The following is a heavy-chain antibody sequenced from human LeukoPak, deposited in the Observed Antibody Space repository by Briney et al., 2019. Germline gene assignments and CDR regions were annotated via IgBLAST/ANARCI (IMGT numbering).Heavy chain of an antibody. V-gene: IGHV4-38-2*02. J-gene: IGHJ5*02. CDR1: GYSISSGYY. CDR3: ARDRRPPYCTSTDCRYLDP. Sequence: PSETLSLTCTVSGYSISSGYYWGWIRQPPGKGLEWIGGIYQSGTTYYNPSLKSRVTISVDTSRNQFSLKLSSVTAADTAVYYCARDRRPPYCTSTDCRYLDPWGQGTLVTVSS. D-gene: IGHD2-2*01. CDR2: IYQSGTT.